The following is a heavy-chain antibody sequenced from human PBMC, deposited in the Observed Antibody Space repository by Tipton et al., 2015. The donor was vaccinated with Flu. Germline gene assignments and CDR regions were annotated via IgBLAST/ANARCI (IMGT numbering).Heavy chain of an antibody. Sequence: SLRLSCEASGSIFSDFGMHWVRQAPGKGLEWVAVIWHDGTYKYYADSLKGRFTISRDNTKNTLYLQMNSLTAEDTAVYYCAKGGTVREYYYRGMDVWGQGTTVTAYS. CDR1: GSIFSDFG. CDR2: IWHDGTYK. D-gene: IGHD3-10*01. V-gene: IGHV3-33*06. J-gene: IGHJ6*02. CDR3: AKGGTVREYYYRGMDV.